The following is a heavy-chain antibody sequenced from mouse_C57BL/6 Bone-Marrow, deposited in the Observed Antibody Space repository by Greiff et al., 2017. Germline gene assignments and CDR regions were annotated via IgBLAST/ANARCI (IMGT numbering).Heavy chain of an antibody. D-gene: IGHD1-1*01. Sequence: QVQLKESGPGLVQPSQSLSITCTVSGFSLTSYGVHWVRQSPGKGLEWLGVIWRGGSTDYNAAFMSRLSITKDNSKSQVFFKMNSLQADDTAIYYCAKTPYGSSLKFAYWGQGTLVTVSA. V-gene: IGHV2-5*01. CDR2: IWRGGST. J-gene: IGHJ3*01. CDR1: GFSLTSYG. CDR3: AKTPYGSSLKFAY.